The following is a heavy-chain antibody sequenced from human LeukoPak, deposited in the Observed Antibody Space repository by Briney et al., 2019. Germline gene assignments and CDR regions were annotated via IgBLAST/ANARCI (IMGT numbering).Heavy chain of an antibody. CDR1: GGSISSYS. CDR2: IYYSGST. Sequence: SETLSLTCTVSGGSISSYSGCWFGKPPGRGRAGIGYIYYSGSTNYNPSLKSRVTISVDTSKNQFSLKLSSVTAADTAVYYCARLSSGYEADYWGQGTLVTVSS. V-gene: IGHV4-59*08. D-gene: IGHD3-22*01. J-gene: IGHJ4*02. CDR3: ARLSSGYEADY.